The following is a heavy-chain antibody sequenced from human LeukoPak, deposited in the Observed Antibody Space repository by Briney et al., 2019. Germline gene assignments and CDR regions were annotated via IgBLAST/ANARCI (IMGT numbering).Heavy chain of an antibody. Sequence: GGSLRRSCAASGFTFSSYWMSWVRQAPGKGLEWVANIKQDGSEKYYVDSVKGRFTISRDNAKNSLYLQMNSLRAEDTAVYYCARDGIYCSSTSCYFDYWGQGTLVTVSS. CDR2: IKQDGSEK. CDR1: GFTFSSYW. J-gene: IGHJ4*02. D-gene: IGHD2-2*01. V-gene: IGHV3-7*05. CDR3: ARDGIYCSSTSCYFDY.